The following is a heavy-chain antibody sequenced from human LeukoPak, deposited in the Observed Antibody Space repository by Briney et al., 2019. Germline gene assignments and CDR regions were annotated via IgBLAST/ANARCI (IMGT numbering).Heavy chain of an antibody. CDR3: ARVSWNYYGSGSFDP. CDR1: GDSISYFY. D-gene: IGHD3-10*01. J-gene: IGHJ5*02. CDR2: FSTSGST. Sequence: MSSETLSLTCSVSGDSISYFYWSWIRQAAGKGLEWIGRFSTSGSTDYNASLKSRVTMSVDTSKNQFSLKLSSVTAADTAVYYCARVSWNYYGSGSFDPWGQGTLVTVSS. V-gene: IGHV4-4*07.